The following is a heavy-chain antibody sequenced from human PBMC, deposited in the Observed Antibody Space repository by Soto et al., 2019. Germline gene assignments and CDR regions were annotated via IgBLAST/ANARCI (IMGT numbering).Heavy chain of an antibody. J-gene: IGHJ6*02. CDR2: IVVGIGNT. D-gene: IGHD3-22*01. CDR3: EEELEVVIITSYASYGMEV. V-gene: IGHV1-58*01. CDR1: GGTCTSSA. Sequence: ASGRVGWNAAGGTCTSSAVQWVRQARGQRLEWIGWIVVGIGNTNYAQKFQETFTITSDMSTRTAYMKLSSLRSEDPAVFYCEEELEVVIITSYASYGMEVWGQGTTVTVS.